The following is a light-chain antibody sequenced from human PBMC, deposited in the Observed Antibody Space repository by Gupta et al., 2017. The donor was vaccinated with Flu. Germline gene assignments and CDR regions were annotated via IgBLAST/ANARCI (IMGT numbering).Light chain of an antibody. Sequence: PLSLSPGERATLSCRASQSVSSSLAWYQQKPGQAPRLLIYDASNRAIGIPARFSGSGSGTVFTLTTSSLEPEDFAVYYCQQRSNWPPWWTFGQGTKVEIK. CDR3: QQRSNWPPWWT. CDR2: DAS. CDR1: QSVSSS. V-gene: IGKV3-11*01. J-gene: IGKJ1*01.